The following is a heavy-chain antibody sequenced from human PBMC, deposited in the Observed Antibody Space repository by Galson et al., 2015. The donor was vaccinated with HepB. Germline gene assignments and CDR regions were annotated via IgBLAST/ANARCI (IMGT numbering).Heavy chain of an antibody. CDR3: ARTYDSGAFDI. CDR1: GFTFSTYS. Sequence: SLRLSCAASGFTFSTYSMNWVRQAPGKGLEWVSYMSYTSTTIYYADSVKGRFTISRDNAKKSLYLQMNSLRGEDTAVYYCARTYDSGAFDIWGQGTMVTVSS. D-gene: IGHD5-12*01. J-gene: IGHJ3*02. V-gene: IGHV3-48*01. CDR2: MSYTSTTI.